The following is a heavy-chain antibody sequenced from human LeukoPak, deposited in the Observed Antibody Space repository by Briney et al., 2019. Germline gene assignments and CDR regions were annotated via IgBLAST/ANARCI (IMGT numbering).Heavy chain of an antibody. D-gene: IGHD3-10*01. CDR2: ISAYNGNT. V-gene: IGHV1-18*01. Sequence: GASVKVSCKASGYTFTSYGISWVRQAPGQGLEWMGWISAYNGNTNYAQKLQGRVTMTTDTSTSTAYMELSRLRSDDTAVYYCARAEAFKGSGSYYNGYNWFDPWGQGTLVTVSS. CDR3: ARAEAFKGSGSYYNGYNWFDP. J-gene: IGHJ5*02. CDR1: GYTFTSYG.